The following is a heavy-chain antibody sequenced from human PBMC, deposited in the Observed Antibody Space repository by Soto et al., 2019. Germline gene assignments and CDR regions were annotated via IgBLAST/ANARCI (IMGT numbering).Heavy chain of an antibody. V-gene: IGHV3-7*05. CDR3: AREKDSPWYFDY. J-gene: IGHJ4*02. Sequence: GGSLRLSCAASGFTFSFHWMSWVRQAPGKGLEWVANIKQDGSEKDYVDSVKGRFTISRDNAKNSLYLQMNSLRAEDTAVYYCAREKDSPWYFDYWGQGTLVTVSS. CDR1: GFTFSFHW. CDR2: IKQDGSEK.